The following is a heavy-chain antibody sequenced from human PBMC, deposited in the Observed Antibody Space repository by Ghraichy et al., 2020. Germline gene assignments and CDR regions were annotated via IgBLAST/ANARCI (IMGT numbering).Heavy chain of an antibody. J-gene: IGHJ4*02. V-gene: IGHV4-39*01. CDR2: IYYSGST. CDR3: ARHPQEFDY. Sequence: SETLSLTCTVSGGSISSSSYYWGWIRQPPGKGLEWIGSIYYSGSTYYNPSLKSRVTISVDTSKNQFSLKLSSVTAADTAVYYCARHPQEFDYWGQGTLVTVSS. CDR1: GGSISSSSYY.